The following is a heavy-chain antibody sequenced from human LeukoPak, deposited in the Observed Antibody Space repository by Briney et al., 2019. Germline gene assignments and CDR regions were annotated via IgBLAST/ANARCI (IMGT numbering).Heavy chain of an antibody. CDR2: ISAYNGNT. D-gene: IGHD3-10*01. CDR1: GYTFTSYG. Sequence: GASVKVPCKASGYTFTSYGISWVRQAPGQGLEWMRWISAYNGNTNYAQKLQGRVTMTTDTSTSTAYMELRSLRSDDTAVYYCARPMVRGVYDYWGQGTLVTVSS. V-gene: IGHV1-18*01. CDR3: ARPMVRGVYDY. J-gene: IGHJ4*02.